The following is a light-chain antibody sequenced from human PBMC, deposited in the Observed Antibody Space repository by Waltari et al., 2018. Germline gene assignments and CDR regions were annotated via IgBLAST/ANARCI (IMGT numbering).Light chain of an antibody. CDR1: RSVGSN. CDR2: GAS. CDR3: QQYTYWPPGT. Sequence: ETVMTQSPATLSVSPGERVSLSCRASRSVGSNLAWYQQRTGQAPRLLIYGASTRATGIPARFSGSGSGTEFTLTISSLQSEDFAVYYCQQYTYWPPGTFGQGTKVEIK. V-gene: IGKV3-15*01. J-gene: IGKJ1*01.